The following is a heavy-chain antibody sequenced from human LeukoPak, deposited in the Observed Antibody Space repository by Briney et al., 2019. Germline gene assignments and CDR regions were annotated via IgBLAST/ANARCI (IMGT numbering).Heavy chain of an antibody. V-gene: IGHV1-69*04. J-gene: IGHJ4*02. Sequence: SVKVSCRASGGTFSSHAISWVRQAPGQGLEWMGRIIPILGIANYAQKFQGGVTITADKSTSTAYMELSSLRSEDTAVYYCARGPRVGMITFGGVTNIDYWGQGTLVTVSS. D-gene: IGHD3-16*01. CDR2: IIPILGIA. CDR3: ARGPRVGMITFGGVTNIDY. CDR1: GGTFSSHA.